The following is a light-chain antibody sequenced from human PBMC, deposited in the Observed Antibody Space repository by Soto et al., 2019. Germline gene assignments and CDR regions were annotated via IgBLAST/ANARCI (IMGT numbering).Light chain of an antibody. CDR2: DAS. Sequence: DIVMTQSPATLSVAPGERVTFSCRASQGVSRKLAWYQLKPGQAARLLISDASTGATGIPARFSGSGSATEFTLTISSLEPEDFAVYYCQQRYNRPRTFGQGTKVDIK. J-gene: IGKJ1*01. CDR3: QQRYNRPRT. V-gene: IGKV3-15*01. CDR1: QGVSRK.